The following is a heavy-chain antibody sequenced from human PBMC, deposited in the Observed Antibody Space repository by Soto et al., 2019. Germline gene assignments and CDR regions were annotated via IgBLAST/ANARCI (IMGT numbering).Heavy chain of an antibody. CDR1: GGSIRSYY. Sequence: SETLSLTCTVSGGSIRSYYWSWIRQPPGKGLEWIGYIYYSGSINYNPSLKSRVTISVDTSKNQFSLKLSSVTAADTAVYYCARRWGPTFDYWGQGTLVTVSS. CDR2: IYYSGSI. D-gene: IGHD1-26*01. CDR3: ARRWGPTFDY. V-gene: IGHV4-59*01. J-gene: IGHJ4*02.